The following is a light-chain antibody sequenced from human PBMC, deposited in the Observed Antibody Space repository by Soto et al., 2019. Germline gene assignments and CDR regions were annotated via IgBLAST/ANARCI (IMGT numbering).Light chain of an antibody. V-gene: IGKV1-27*01. J-gene: IGKJ1*01. Sequence: DIQMTQSPSSLSASVGDTVSITCRASQGIIDYLAWYQQRPGKAPRLLIYAASPLHTGVPSRFSGSGAGTDFTLKISSLQPEDVGTYYCQKYDTVPQTFGPGTRVEIK. CDR1: QGIIDY. CDR3: QKYDTVPQT. CDR2: AAS.